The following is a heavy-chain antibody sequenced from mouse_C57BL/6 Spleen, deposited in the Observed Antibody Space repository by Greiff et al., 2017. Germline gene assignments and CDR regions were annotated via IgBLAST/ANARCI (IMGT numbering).Heavy chain of an antibody. V-gene: IGHV1-55*01. D-gene: IGHD3-2*02. Sequence: VQLQQPGAELVKPGASVKMSCKASGYTFTSYWINWVKQRPGQGLEWIGDIYPGSGSTNYNEKFKSKATLTADTSSSTAYMQLSSLTSEDSAVYYCAEAQMDYWGQGTSVTVSS. CDR2: IYPGSGST. CDR1: GYTFTSYW. J-gene: IGHJ4*01. CDR3: AEAQMDY.